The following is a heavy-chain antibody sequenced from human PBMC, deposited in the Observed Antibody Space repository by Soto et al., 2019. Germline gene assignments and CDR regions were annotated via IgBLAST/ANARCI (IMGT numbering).Heavy chain of an antibody. Sequence: QVQLVQSGGEVKRPGASVKVSCKTSGYTFSNYGITWVRQAPGQPLEWLGWISLYSDGTNYAQKFQGRVSMTTDTSTTTAYMELRSLRSDDTAVYYCARVVPGAEDGFGPWGQGTLVTVSS. CDR1: GYTFSNYG. CDR2: ISLYSDGT. J-gene: IGHJ5*02. V-gene: IGHV1-18*01. CDR3: ARVVPGAEDGFGP. D-gene: IGHD2-2*01.